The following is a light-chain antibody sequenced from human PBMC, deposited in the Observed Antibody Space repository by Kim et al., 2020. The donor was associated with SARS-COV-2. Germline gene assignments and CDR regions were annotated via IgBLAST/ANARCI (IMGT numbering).Light chain of an antibody. CDR2: ETS. J-gene: IGKJ4*01. V-gene: IGKV3-11*01. Sequence: SLSPGERATLSCRASQSVGNSLAWFQQKSGQAPRLLIFETSNRATGIPARFSGSGSGTAFTLTISSLEPEDFAVYYCQQRYNWPLTFGGGTKVEIK. CDR3: QQRYNWPLT. CDR1: QSVGNS.